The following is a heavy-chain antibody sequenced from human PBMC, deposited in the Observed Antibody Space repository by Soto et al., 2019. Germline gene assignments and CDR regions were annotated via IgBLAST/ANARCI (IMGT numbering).Heavy chain of an antibody. D-gene: IGHD3-22*01. Sequence: QVQLVQSGAEVKKPGSSVKVSCKASGGTFSSYTISWVRQAPGQGLEWMGRIIPILGIANYAQKFQGRVTITADKYTSTDDMELSSMRSEDTAVYYCARAGYYYDSSGYYYVLDCWGQGTLVTVSS. V-gene: IGHV1-69*02. CDR2: IIPILGIA. CDR1: GGTFSSYT. J-gene: IGHJ4*02. CDR3: ARAGYYYDSSGYYYVLDC.